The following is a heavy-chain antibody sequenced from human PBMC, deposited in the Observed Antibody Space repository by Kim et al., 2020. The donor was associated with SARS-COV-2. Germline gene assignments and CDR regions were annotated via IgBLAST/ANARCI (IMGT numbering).Heavy chain of an antibody. D-gene: IGHD6-19*01. CDR1: GFTFSSYD. Sequence: GGSLRLSCAASGFTFSSYDMHWVRQVTGKGLEWVSAIGTAGGTYYLDAVKGRFTISRANSNNSLYFQLKSMRAGDTAVDYCTRSRVSRGWMRIGFYCWG. CDR3: TRSRVSRGWMRIGFYC. J-gene: IGHJ5*01. CDR2: IGTAGGT. V-gene: IGHV3-13*04.